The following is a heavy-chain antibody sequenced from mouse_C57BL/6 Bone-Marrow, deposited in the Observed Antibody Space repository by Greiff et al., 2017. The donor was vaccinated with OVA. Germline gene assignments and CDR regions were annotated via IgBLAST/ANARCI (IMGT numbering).Heavy chain of an antibody. D-gene: IGHD1-1*01. V-gene: IGHV3-6*01. CDR1: GYSITSGYY. Sequence: VQLKESGPGLVKPSQSLSLTCSVTGYSITSGYYWNWIRQFPGNKLEWMGYISYDGSNNYNPSLKNRISITRDTSKNQFFLKLNSVTTEDTATYYCARDPYGSSPWFAYWGQGTLVTVSA. CDR2: ISYDGSN. J-gene: IGHJ3*01. CDR3: ARDPYGSSPWFAY.